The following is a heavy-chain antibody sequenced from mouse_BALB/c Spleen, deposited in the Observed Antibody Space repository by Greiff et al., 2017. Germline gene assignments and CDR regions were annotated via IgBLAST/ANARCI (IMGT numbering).Heavy chain of an antibody. Sequence: VQLQQSGAELVKPGASVKLSCTASGFNIKDTYMHWVKQRPEQGLEWIGRIDPASGNTKYDPKFQGKATITADTSSNTAYLQLSSLTSEDTAVYYCALNYDYAMDYWGQGTSVTVSS. J-gene: IGHJ4*01. D-gene: IGHD2-1*01. CDR1: GFNIKDTY. CDR3: ALNYDYAMDY. V-gene: IGHV14-3*02. CDR2: IDPASGNT.